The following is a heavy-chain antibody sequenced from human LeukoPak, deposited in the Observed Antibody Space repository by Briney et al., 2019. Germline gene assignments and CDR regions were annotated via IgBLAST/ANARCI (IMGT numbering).Heavy chain of an antibody. Sequence: ASVKVSCKASGGTFSSYAISWVRQAPGQGLEWMGRIIPILGIANYAQKFQGRVTITADKSTSTAYMELSSLRSEDTAVYYCARDVYYYDSSLNWYFDLWGRGTLVTVSS. CDR3: ARDVYYYDSSLNWYFDL. V-gene: IGHV1-69*04. D-gene: IGHD3-22*01. CDR1: GGTFSSYA. CDR2: IIPILGIA. J-gene: IGHJ2*01.